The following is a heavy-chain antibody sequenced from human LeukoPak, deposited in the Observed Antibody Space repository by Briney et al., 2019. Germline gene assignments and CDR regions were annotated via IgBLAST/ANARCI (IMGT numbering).Heavy chain of an antibody. CDR2: ISGSGGST. Sequence: GGSLRLSCAASGLTLSNYALSWVRQAPGKGLEWVSTISGSGGSTNSADSVKGRFTISRDNSKNMLYLRMNSLRAEDTAVYFCAKDFLPLSVTTTSTFDNWGQG. J-gene: IGHJ4*02. V-gene: IGHV3-23*01. D-gene: IGHD2/OR15-2a*01. CDR1: GLTLSNYA. CDR3: AKDFLPLSVTTTSTFDN.